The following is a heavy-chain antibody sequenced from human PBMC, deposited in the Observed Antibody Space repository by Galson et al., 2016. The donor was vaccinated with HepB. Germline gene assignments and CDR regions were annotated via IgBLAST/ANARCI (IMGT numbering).Heavy chain of an antibody. CDR1: GFTFNTYW. J-gene: IGHJ6*02. CDR3: AREAKLAAPDYYGMDV. V-gene: IGHV3-74*01. D-gene: IGHD6-13*01. Sequence: SLRLSCAASGFTFNTYWLGWVRQGPGKGLVWVSRINSDWSTTTYADSVKGRFTISRDNAKKTLYLQMNSQRSEDTAVYYCAREAKLAAPDYYGMDVWGQGTTVTVSS. CDR2: INSDWSTT.